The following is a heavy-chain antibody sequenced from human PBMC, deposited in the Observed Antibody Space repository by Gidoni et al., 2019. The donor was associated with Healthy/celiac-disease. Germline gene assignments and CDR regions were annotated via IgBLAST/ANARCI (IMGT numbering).Heavy chain of an antibody. D-gene: IGHD3-22*01. CDR3: ATSPYDSSGYYPEYFQH. CDR2: IIPTCGTA. J-gene: IGHJ1*01. Sequence: QVQRVQSGAEVKQPGSSAKGYCKASGDTFSSSAISLMRQAPAQGLAWVVGIIPTCGTANYAQKFQGRVTLTADVSTRSAYMELSSLISEDTAVYSCATSPYDSSGYYPEYFQHWGQGTLVTVSS. CDR1: GDTFSSSA. V-gene: IGHV1-69*01.